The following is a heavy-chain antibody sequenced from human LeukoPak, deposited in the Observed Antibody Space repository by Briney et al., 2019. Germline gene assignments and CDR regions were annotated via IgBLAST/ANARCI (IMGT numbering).Heavy chain of an antibody. CDR3: ARSAYGSGSFFDY. CDR2: ISSSSSYI. J-gene: IGHJ4*02. V-gene: IGHV3-21*01. CDR1: GLTFSSYS. D-gene: IGHD3-10*01. Sequence: GGSLRLSCAASGLTFSSYSTNWVRQAPGKGLEWVPSISSSSSYIYYADSVKGRFTISRDNAKSSLYLQMNSLRAEDTAVYYCARSAYGSGSFFDYWGQGTLVTVSS.